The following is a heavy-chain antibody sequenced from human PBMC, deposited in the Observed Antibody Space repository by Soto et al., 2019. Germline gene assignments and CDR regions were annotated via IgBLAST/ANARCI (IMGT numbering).Heavy chain of an antibody. CDR1: GFFISSGSY. CDR2: IFHGGNT. Sequence: SETLSLTCAVSGFFISSGSYWGWIRKPPGKGLEWIGSIFHGGNTYYNPSLKSRVTISVDMSKNQFSLKLNSVTAADTAVYYCARARWYDAFDVWGQGTVVTVSS. CDR3: ARARWYDAFDV. J-gene: IGHJ3*01. D-gene: IGHD2-15*01. V-gene: IGHV4-38-2*01.